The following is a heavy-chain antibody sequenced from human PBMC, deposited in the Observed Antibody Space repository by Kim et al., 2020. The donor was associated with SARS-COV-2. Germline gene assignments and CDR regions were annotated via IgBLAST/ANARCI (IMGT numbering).Heavy chain of an antibody. D-gene: IGHD3-9*01. CDR1: GPSFSDYY. J-gene: IGHJ5*02. CDR2: INHDGAT. CDR3: ARGRFRYFQRQCFDP. Sequence: SETLSLTCGVYGPSFSDYYWSWIRQPPGKGLEWMGEINHDGATNYNPSLRSRVTISIDTSNDRFSLKLRSVTATDIAFYYCARGRFRYFQRQCFDPWGQG. V-gene: IGHV4-34*01.